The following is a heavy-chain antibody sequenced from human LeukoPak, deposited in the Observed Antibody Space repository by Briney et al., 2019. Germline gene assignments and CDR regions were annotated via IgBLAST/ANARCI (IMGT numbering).Heavy chain of an antibody. Sequence: ASVKVSCKSSGYTFTNYGISWVRQAPGQGLEWMGWISAYNGNTNYAQKIQGRVTMTTDTSTNTAYMELRSLRSDDTAVYYCARDPPHLCSSTSCFGDYWGQGTLVTVFS. D-gene: IGHD2-2*01. CDR1: GYTFTNYG. J-gene: IGHJ4*02. CDR2: ISAYNGNT. CDR3: ARDPPHLCSSTSCFGDY. V-gene: IGHV1-18*01.